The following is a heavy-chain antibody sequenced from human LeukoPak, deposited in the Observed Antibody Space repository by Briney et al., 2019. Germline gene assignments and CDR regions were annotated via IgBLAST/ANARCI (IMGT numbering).Heavy chain of an antibody. CDR3: AIVATAMAYYFDL. Sequence: GESLTLSCAVSGVTFSTNCMTWVRQPPGRGLEWVLTIYSSGTTYYALSLKGRFTISRHTSRNPLSLQMNCVSAEDTAVYYCAIVATAMAYYFDLWGQGTLVTVP. V-gene: IGHV3-53*04. D-gene: IGHD5-18*01. CDR1: GVTFSTNC. CDR2: IYSSGTT. J-gene: IGHJ4*02.